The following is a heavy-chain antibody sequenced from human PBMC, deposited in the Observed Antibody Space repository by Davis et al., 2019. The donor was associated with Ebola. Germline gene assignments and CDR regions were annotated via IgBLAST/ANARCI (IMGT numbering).Heavy chain of an antibody. CDR1: GGSFSGYY. CDR2: ISHSGST. D-gene: IGHD2-2*01. CDR3: ARRGYCSSSSCHSDY. V-gene: IGHV4-34*01. Sequence: SETLPLTCAVYGGSFSGYYWSWIRQPPGKGLEWIGEISHSGSTNYNPSLKSRVTISIDTSRNQFSLKMSSVTAADTAVYYCARRGYCSSSSCHSDYWGQGTLVTVSS. J-gene: IGHJ4*02.